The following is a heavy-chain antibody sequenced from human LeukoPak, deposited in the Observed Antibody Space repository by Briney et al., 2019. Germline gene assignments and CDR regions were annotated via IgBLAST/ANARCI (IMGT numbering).Heavy chain of an antibody. J-gene: IGHJ4*02. CDR2: IYYTGST. CDR1: VASISSHY. D-gene: IGHD1-26*01. V-gene: IGHV4-59*11. Sequence: PSETLSLTCSVSVASISSHYWSWIRQPPGKGLEWIGYIYYTGSTSYNPSLKSRVTISVDTSKNQFSLKLISVTAAGTAVYYCAREKWELLPIFDYWGRGILVTVSS. CDR3: AREKWELLPIFDY.